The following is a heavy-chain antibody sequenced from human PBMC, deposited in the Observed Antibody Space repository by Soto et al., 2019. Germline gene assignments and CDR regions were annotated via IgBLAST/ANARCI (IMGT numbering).Heavy chain of an antibody. Sequence: GGSLRLSCAASGFTFNIYAMSWVRQAPGKGLEWVAGIGGGYDYYADSVKGRFTISRDNSKNTVFLQMTSLRAEDTAIYYCAKDRQDHNSVWDPFDIWGQGTVVTVSS. V-gene: IGHV3-23*01. J-gene: IGHJ3*02. CDR3: AKDRQDHNSVWDPFDI. D-gene: IGHD1-20*01. CDR1: GFTFNIYA. CDR2: IGGGYD.